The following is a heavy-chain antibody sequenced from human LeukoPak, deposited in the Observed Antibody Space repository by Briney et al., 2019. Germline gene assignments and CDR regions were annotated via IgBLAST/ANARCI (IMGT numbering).Heavy chain of an antibody. CDR1: GFTYSYYW. Sequence: GGSLRLSCAASGFTYSYYWMSWVRQAPGKGLEWVATIKQDGSEKYYVDSVKGRFTISTDNAKYSLYLQMNSLRAEDTAVYYCARDQDWGQGTLVTVSS. CDR2: IKQDGSEK. J-gene: IGHJ4*02. CDR3: ARDQD. V-gene: IGHV3-7*05.